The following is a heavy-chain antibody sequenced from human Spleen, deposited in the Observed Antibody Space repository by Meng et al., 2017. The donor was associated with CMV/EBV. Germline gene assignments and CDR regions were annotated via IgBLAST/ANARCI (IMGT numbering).Heavy chain of an antibody. CDR1: GGTFSRDG. V-gene: IGHV1-69*04. J-gene: IGHJ5*02. CDR2: IIPILDIT. Sequence: SVKVSCKASGGTFSRDGISWVRQAPGQGLEWMGTIIPILDITNYAQKFQGRVTITADKSASTIYMELSSLRSEDTAVYYCGRYTDIVAVIAATRDYWFDPWGQGTLVTVSS. D-gene: IGHD2-15*01. CDR3: GRYTDIVAVIAATRDYWFDP.